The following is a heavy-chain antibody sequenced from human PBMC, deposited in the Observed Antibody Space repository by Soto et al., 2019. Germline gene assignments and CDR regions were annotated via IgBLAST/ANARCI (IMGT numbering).Heavy chain of an antibody. CDR2: ISSSGSTI. J-gene: IGHJ4*02. CDR1: GFTFSSYE. D-gene: IGHD3-22*01. Sequence: GGSLRLSCAASGFTFSSYEMNWVRQAPGKGLEWVSYISSSGSTIYYVDSVKGRFTISRDNAKNSLYLQMNSLRAEDTAVYYCARPKYYYDSSGYLYYFDYWGQGTLVTVSS. CDR3: ARPKYYYDSSGYLYYFDY. V-gene: IGHV3-48*03.